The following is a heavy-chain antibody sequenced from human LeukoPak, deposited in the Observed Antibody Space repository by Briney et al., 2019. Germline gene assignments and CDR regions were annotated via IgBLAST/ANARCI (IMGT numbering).Heavy chain of an antibody. CDR3: ARDLSPHYYDSSGYSSSLDY. Sequence: WGSLRLSCAASGFTFSSYAMSWVRQAPGRGLEWVSAISGSGGSTYYADSVKGRFTISRDNSKNTLYLQMNSLRAEDTAVYYCARDLSPHYYDSSGYSSSLDYWGQGTLVTVSS. V-gene: IGHV3-23*01. J-gene: IGHJ4*02. D-gene: IGHD3-22*01. CDR2: ISGSGGST. CDR1: GFTFSSYA.